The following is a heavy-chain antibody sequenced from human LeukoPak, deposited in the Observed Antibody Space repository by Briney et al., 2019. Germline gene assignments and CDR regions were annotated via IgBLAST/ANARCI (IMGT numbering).Heavy chain of an antibody. CDR1: GGSISSGSYY. Sequence: SETLSLTCTVSGGSISSGSYYWSWIRQPAGKGLEWIGRIYTSGSTNYNPSLKSRVTISVDTSKNQFSLKLSSVTAADTAVYYCASSGGSYSDNWFDPWGQGTLVTVSS. J-gene: IGHJ5*02. CDR2: IYTSGST. CDR3: ASSGGSYSDNWFDP. D-gene: IGHD1-26*01. V-gene: IGHV4-61*02.